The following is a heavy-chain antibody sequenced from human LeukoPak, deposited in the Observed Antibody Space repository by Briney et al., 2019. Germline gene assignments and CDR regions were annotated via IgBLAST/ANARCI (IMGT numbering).Heavy chain of an antibody. CDR2: INPNSGGT. CDR1: GYTFTGYY. V-gene: IGHV1-2*02. Sequence: ASVKVSCKASGYTFTGYYMHWVRQAPGQGLEWMGWINPNSGGTNYALKFQGRVTMTRDTSISTAYMELSRLRSDDTAVYYCARDSLGYSGYDYWFDPWGQGTLVTVSS. D-gene: IGHD5-12*01. CDR3: ARDSLGYSGYDYWFDP. J-gene: IGHJ5*02.